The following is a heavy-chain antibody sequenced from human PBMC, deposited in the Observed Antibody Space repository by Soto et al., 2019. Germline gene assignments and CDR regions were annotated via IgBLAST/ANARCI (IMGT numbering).Heavy chain of an antibody. CDR1: GGSISSSRSY. D-gene: IGHD6-13*01. CDR2: IFYAGNT. V-gene: IGHV4-39*01. Sequence: SETLSLTCNVSGGSISSSRSYWAWFRQPPGKELEWIANIFYAGNTYYNQSLKSRVTVTVDTSKNQFSLKLDSVTAAYTAFYYCARQAAAPGIDLWFDPWGQGTLVTVSS. J-gene: IGHJ5*02. CDR3: ARQAAAPGIDLWFDP.